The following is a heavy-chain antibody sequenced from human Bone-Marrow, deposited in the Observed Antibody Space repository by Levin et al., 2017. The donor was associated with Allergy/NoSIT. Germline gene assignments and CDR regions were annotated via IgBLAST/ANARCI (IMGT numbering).Heavy chain of an antibody. D-gene: IGHD1-26*01. J-gene: IGHJ6*02. CDR2: IWYDGSNK. CDR3: ARDGCIVGATAYYYYYGMDV. V-gene: IGHV3-33*01. CDR1: GFTFSSYG. Sequence: GESLKISCAASGFTFSSYGMHWVRQAPGKGLEWVAVIWYDGSNKYYADSVKGRFTISRDNSKNTLYLQMNSLRAEDTAVYYCARDGCIVGATAYYYYYGMDVWGQGTTVTVSS.